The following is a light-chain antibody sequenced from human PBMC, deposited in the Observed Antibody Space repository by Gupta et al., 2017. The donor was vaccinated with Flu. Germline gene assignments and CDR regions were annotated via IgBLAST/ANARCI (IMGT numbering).Light chain of an antibody. CDR3: QQRSNWLGT. V-gene: IGKV3-11*01. Sequence: EIVLTQSPATLSLSPGERATLSCRASQSVSSYLAWYQQKPGQAPRLLIYDASNRATGLPARFSGSGSGTEFTLTISSLEPEDFAVYYCQQRSNWLGTFGQGTKVEIK. CDR1: QSVSSY. J-gene: IGKJ1*01. CDR2: DAS.